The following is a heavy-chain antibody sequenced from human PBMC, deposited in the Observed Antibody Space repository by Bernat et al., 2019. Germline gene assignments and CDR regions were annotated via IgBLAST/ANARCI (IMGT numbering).Heavy chain of an antibody. Sequence: EVQLVQSGAEVKKPGESLRISCKGSGYSFTSYWISWVRQMPGKGLEWMGRIDPSDSYTNYSPSFQGHVTISADMSISTAYLQWSSLKASDTAMYYCARAYCGGDCFPAVLDAFDIWGQGTMVTVSS. CDR2: IDPSDSYT. CDR3: ARAYCGGDCFPAVLDAFDI. D-gene: IGHD2-21*02. J-gene: IGHJ3*02. CDR1: GYSFTSYW. V-gene: IGHV5-10-1*03.